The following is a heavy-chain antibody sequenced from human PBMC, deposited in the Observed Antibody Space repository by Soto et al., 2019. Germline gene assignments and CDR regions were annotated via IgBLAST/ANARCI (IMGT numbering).Heavy chain of an antibody. Sequence: SETLSLTCTVSGGSISSYYLSWIRQPPGKGLEWIGYIYYSGSTNYNPSLKSRVTISVDTSKNQFSLKLSSVTAADTAVYYCARDLWGYCGTDCYPLDVWGQGTTVTVS. D-gene: IGHD2-21*02. CDR1: GGSISSYY. CDR2: IYYSGST. V-gene: IGHV4-59*01. J-gene: IGHJ6*02. CDR3: ARDLWGYCGTDCYPLDV.